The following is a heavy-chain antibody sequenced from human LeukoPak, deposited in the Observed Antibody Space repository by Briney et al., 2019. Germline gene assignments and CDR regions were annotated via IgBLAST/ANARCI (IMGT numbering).Heavy chain of an antibody. Sequence: TLSLTCTVSGGSISSYYWSWIRQPPGKALEWLALIYWNDDKRYSPSLKSRLTITKDTSKNQVVLTMTNMDPVDTATYYCAHSDGDLLDYWGQGTLVTVSS. CDR3: AHSDGDLLDY. CDR2: IYWNDDK. V-gene: IGHV2-5*01. CDR1: GGSISSYYW. D-gene: IGHD3-10*01. J-gene: IGHJ4*02.